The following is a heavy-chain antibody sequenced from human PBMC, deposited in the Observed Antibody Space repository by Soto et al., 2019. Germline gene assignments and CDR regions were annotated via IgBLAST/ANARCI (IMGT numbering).Heavy chain of an antibody. CDR3: ARGGLRGYCSSTSCRRDYFDY. V-gene: IGHV4-34*01. D-gene: IGHD2-2*01. CDR2: INHSGST. CDR1: GGSFSGYY. Sequence: SETLSLTCAVYGGSFSGYYWSWIRQPPGKGLEWIGEINHSGSTNYNPSLKSRVTISVDTSKNQFSLKLSSVTAADTAVYYCARGGLRGYCSSTSCRRDYFDYWGQGTLVTVSS. J-gene: IGHJ4*02.